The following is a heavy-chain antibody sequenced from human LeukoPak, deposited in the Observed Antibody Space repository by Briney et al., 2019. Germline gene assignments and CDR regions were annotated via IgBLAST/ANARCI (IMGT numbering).Heavy chain of an antibody. CDR1: GYTFTGYY. CDR3: ARGDPIVGATSFDY. J-gene: IGHJ4*02. V-gene: IGHV1-2*02. CDR2: INPNSGGT. D-gene: IGHD1-26*01. Sequence: GASVKVSCKASGYTFTGYYMHWVRQAPGQGLEWMGWINPNSGGTNYAQKFQGRVTMTGDTSISTAYMELSRLRSDDTAVYYCARGDPIVGATSFDYWGQGTLVTVSS.